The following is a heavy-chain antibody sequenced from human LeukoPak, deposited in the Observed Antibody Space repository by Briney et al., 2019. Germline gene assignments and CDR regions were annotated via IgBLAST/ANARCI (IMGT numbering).Heavy chain of an antibody. CDR2: INPNSGGT. D-gene: IGHD6-19*01. Sequence: ASVKVSCKASGYTFTGYYIHWVRQAPGQGLEWMGWINPNSGGTNYAQKFQGRVTMTTDTSTNTVYMELRSLRSDDTAVYYCARGGTSGWRTPNDDDWGQGTLVTVSS. CDR1: GYTFTGYY. CDR3: ARGGTSGWRTPNDDD. V-gene: IGHV1-2*02. J-gene: IGHJ4*02.